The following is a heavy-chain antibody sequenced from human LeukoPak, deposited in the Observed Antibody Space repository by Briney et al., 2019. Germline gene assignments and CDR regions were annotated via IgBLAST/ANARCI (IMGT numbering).Heavy chain of an antibody. CDR1: GYTFTGYS. V-gene: IGHV1-2*02. D-gene: IGHD3-10*01. CDR2: INPSSGGT. Sequence: ASVKVSCKASGYTFTGYSMHWVRQAPGQGLEWMGWINPSSGGTHSAQKFQGRVTMTRDRSIRTAYMELNSLRSDDTAVYYCARDLRGEYDFWGQGTLVTVSS. J-gene: IGHJ4*02. CDR3: ARDLRGEYDF.